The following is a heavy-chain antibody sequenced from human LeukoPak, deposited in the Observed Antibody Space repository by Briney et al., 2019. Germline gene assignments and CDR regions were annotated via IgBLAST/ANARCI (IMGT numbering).Heavy chain of an antibody. D-gene: IGHD1-14*01. V-gene: IGHV3-48*04. Sequence: GGCLRLSCAAPGLTLSSYSMNWVRQAPGKGLGWVSYIRSSSRTINYAASVKGRFNISRDNAKNSPYLQMNSLRAEDMAVYYCARDGRYHAFDYWGQGTLVTVSS. CDR1: GLTLSSYS. J-gene: IGHJ4*02. CDR3: ARDGRYHAFDY. CDR2: IRSSSRTI.